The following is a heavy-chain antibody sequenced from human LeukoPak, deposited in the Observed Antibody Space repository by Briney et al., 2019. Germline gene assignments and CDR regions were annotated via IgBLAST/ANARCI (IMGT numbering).Heavy chain of an antibody. V-gene: IGHV1-24*01. CDR2: FDPEDGET. CDR1: GYTLTELS. D-gene: IGHD6-19*01. CDR3: ATEYSSGWYGDAFDI. Sequence: ASVKVSCKVSGYTLTELSMHWVRQAPGRGLEWMGGFDPEDGETIYAQKFQGRVTMTEDTSTDTAYMELSSLRSEDTAVYYCATEYSSGWYGDAFDIWGQGTMVTVSS. J-gene: IGHJ3*02.